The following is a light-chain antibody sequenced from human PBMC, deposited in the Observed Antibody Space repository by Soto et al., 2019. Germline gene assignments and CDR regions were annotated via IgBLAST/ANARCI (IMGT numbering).Light chain of an antibody. J-gene: IGKJ4*01. CDR2: TLS. V-gene: IGKV2-40*01. CDR1: QSLLDSDDGNTY. Sequence: DIVMTQTPPSLPVTPGEPASISCRSSQSLLDSDDGNTYLDWYLQKPGQSPQLLIYTLSYWASGVPDRFSGSGSGTDFTLKISRVEAEDVGVYYCMQRIEFPLTFGGGTKVEIK. CDR3: MQRIEFPLT.